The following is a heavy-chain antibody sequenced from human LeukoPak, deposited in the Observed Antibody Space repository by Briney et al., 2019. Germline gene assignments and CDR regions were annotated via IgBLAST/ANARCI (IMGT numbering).Heavy chain of an antibody. J-gene: IGHJ5*02. CDR3: ARADLTFMFWFDP. Sequence: LPSETLSLTCAVYGGSFSGYYWSWIRQPPGKGLEWVANIKQDGSEKYYVDSVKGRFTISRDNAKNSLYLQMNSLRAEDTAVYYCARADLTFMFWFDPWGQGTLVTVSS. D-gene: IGHD3-10*02. CDR2: IKQDGSEK. CDR1: GGSFSGYY. V-gene: IGHV3-7*01.